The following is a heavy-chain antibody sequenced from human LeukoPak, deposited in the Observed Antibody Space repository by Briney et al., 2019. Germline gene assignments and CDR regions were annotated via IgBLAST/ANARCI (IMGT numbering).Heavy chain of an antibody. V-gene: IGHV4-59*08. D-gene: IGHD4-17*01. Sequence: PSETLSLTCTVSGGSISSYYWSWIRQPPGKGLEWIRYIYYSGSTNYNPSLKSRVTISVDTSKNQFSLKLSSVTAADTAVYYCARTVVNDDYGDYEPSGKVYYFDYWGQGTLVTVSS. CDR1: GGSISSYY. CDR2: IYYSGST. CDR3: ARTVVNDDYGDYEPSGKVYYFDY. J-gene: IGHJ4*02.